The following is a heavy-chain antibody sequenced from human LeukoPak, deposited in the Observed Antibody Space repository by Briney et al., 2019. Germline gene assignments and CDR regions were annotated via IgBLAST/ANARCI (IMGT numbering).Heavy chain of an antibody. Sequence: ASVKLSCKASGYTFTDYYIHWLRQAPGEGPEWMGMINLIAGLTHFAPKFQGRVTMTRDTSTSTVYVDLTSLGSEDTAVYYCARQQGIQYLNFDYWGQGALVAVSS. V-gene: IGHV1-46*01. CDR1: GYTFTDYY. J-gene: IGHJ4*02. CDR3: ARQQGIQYLNFDY. CDR2: INLIAGLT. D-gene: IGHD2-2*02.